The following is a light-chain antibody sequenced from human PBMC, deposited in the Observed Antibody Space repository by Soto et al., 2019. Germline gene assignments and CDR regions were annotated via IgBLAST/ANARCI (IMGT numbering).Light chain of an antibody. CDR3: MQGTHWPPFT. Sequence: DVVMTQSPLSLPVTLGQPASISCRSSESLVYSEGITYWNWFQQRPGQSPRRLIYKVSKRDSGVPDRFSGSGSGTDFTLKISRVEAEDVGVYYCMQGTHWPPFTFGPGTKVDIK. V-gene: IGKV2-30*01. CDR2: KVS. CDR1: ESLVYSEGITY. J-gene: IGKJ3*01.